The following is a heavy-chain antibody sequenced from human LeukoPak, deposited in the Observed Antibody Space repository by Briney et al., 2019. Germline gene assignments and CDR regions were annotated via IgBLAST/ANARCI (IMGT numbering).Heavy chain of an antibody. J-gene: IGHJ4*02. V-gene: IGHV4-59*12. Sequence: PSETLSLTCTVSGGSISSYYWSWIRQPPGKGLEWIGYIHYSGSTNYNPSLKSRVTISVDRSKNQFSLKVNSVTAADTAVYYCASHYYGSGSEDFDYWGQGTLVTVSS. CDR1: GGSISSYY. CDR2: IHYSGST. D-gene: IGHD3-10*01. CDR3: ASHYYGSGSEDFDY.